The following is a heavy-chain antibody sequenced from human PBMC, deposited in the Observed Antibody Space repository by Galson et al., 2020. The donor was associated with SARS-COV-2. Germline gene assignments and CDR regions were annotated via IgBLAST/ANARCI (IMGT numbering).Heavy chain of an antibody. Sequence: SETLSLTCAVSGTSIGSGSYSWNWIRQPPGKGLEWIGYISHSGGTYYNPFLKSRVTISGDRSKNQFSLRLSSVTAADTAVYYCARLHYGEYAPEAFDIWGPGTRVTVAS. CDR3: ARLHYGEYAPEAFDI. V-gene: IGHV4-30-2*01. J-gene: IGHJ3*02. CDR1: GTSIGSGSYS. D-gene: IGHD4-17*01. CDR2: ISHSGGT.